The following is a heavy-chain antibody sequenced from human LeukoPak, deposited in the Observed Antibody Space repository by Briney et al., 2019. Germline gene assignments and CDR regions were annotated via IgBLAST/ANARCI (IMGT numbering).Heavy chain of an antibody. CDR1: GFTVSSNY. CDR2: IYSGGST. D-gene: IGHD3-22*01. V-gene: IGHV3-53*01. Sequence: GGSLRLSCAASGFTVSSNYMSWVRQAPGKGLEWVSVIYSGGSTYYADSVKGRFTISRDNSKNTLHLQMNSLRAEDTAVYYCARVIVKPSLDYFDYWGQGTLVTVSS. CDR3: ARVIVKPSLDYFDY. J-gene: IGHJ4*02.